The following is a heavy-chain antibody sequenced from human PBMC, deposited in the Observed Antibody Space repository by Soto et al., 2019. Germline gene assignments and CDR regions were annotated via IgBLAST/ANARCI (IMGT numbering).Heavy chain of an antibody. Sequence: SETLYLTCTVSGGSISSYYGSWIRQPPGKGLEWIGYIYYGGSSNYNPSRKSRVTISVDTSKNQFSLKLSSVTAADTAVYYCARHRTYGSGSFTMDVWGKGTTVSVAS. J-gene: IGHJ6*03. CDR2: IYYGGSS. V-gene: IGHV4-59*08. CDR1: GGSISSYY. D-gene: IGHD3-10*01. CDR3: ARHRTYGSGSFTMDV.